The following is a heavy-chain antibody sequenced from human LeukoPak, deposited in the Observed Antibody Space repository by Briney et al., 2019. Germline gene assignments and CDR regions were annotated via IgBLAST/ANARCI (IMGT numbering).Heavy chain of an antibody. Sequence: SETLSLTCTVSGYSISSGYYWGWIRQPPGKGLEWIGSIYHSGSTYYNPSLKSRVTISVDTSKNQFSLKLSSVTAADTAVYYCAREGELGNWFDPWGQGALVTVSS. CDR1: GYSISSGYY. V-gene: IGHV4-38-2*02. D-gene: IGHD1-26*01. CDR2: IYHSGST. CDR3: AREGELGNWFDP. J-gene: IGHJ5*02.